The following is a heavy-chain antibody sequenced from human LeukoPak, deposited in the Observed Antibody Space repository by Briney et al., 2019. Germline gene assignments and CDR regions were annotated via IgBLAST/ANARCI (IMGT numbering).Heavy chain of an antibody. D-gene: IGHD1-1*01. V-gene: IGHV4-39*01. CDR1: GGSISSSSYY. CDR3: VKSGTLLREGFNY. CDR2: MDYTGET. J-gene: IGHJ4*02. Sequence: PSETLSLTCTVSGGSISSSSYYWGWIRQSPGKGLEWIGSMDYTGETYYSPSLQSRVTISVDTPRNQFSLNLHSMTAADTAVYYCVKSGTLLREGFNYWGQGTLVTVSS.